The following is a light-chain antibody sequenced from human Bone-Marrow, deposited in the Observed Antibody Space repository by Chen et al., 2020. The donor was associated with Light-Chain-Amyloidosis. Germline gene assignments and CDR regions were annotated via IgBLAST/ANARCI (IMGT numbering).Light chain of an antibody. CDR1: DLPTKY. V-gene: IGLV3-25*03. Sequence: SYEPTHLPSLSVSTVQTVVITCSGDDLPTKYAYWYQQKPGQAPVLVIHRDTERPSGISERFSGSSSGTTATLTISGVQAEDEADYHCQSADSSGTYEVIFGGGTKLTVL. CDR2: RDT. J-gene: IGLJ2*01. CDR3: QSADSSGTYEVI.